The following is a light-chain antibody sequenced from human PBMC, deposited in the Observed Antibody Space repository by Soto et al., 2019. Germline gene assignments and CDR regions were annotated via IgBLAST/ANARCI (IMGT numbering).Light chain of an antibody. J-gene: IGKJ2*01. Sequence: EIVLTQSPGTLSLSPGERATLSCRASQSVSSAYLAWYQQKPGQAPRLLIYGASSRATGIPDRFSGSESGTDFTLTISRLEPEDFATYFCHQYSTYPYTFGQGTKLEIK. CDR2: GAS. CDR3: HQYSTYPYT. V-gene: IGKV3-20*01. CDR1: QSVSSAY.